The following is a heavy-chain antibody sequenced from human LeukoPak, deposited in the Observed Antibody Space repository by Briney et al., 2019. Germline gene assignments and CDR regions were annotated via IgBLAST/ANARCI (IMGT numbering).Heavy chain of an antibody. Sequence: GGSLRLSCAASGFTFSRFGIHWVRQAPGKGLEWVAVISYDGSNKYYADSVKGRFTISRDNSKNTLYLQMNSLRAEDTAVYYCAKDSGLAVAGSSGFDYWGQGTLVTVSS. J-gene: IGHJ4*02. CDR2: ISYDGSNK. CDR3: AKDSGLAVAGSSGFDY. D-gene: IGHD6-19*01. CDR1: GFTFSRFG. V-gene: IGHV3-30*18.